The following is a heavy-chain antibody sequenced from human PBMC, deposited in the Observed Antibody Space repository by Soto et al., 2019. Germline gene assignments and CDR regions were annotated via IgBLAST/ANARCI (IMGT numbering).Heavy chain of an antibody. V-gene: IGHV1-8*01. CDR3: ARLHSSSWYWDFQH. Sequence: QVQLVQSGAEVKKPGASVKVSCKASGYTFTSYDINWVRQATGQGLEWMGWMNPNSGNTGYAQKFQGRVTMTRNTSISTAYMELSSLRSEDTAVYYCARLHSSSWYWDFQHWGQGTLVTVSS. CDR2: MNPNSGNT. J-gene: IGHJ1*01. D-gene: IGHD6-13*01. CDR1: GYTFTSYD.